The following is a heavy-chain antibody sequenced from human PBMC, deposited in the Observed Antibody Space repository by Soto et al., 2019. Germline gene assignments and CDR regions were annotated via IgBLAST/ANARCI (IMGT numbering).Heavy chain of an antibody. V-gene: IGHV1-18*01. J-gene: IGHJ4*02. Sequence: GASVKVSCKASGYTFTSYGISWVRQAPGQGLEWMGWISAYNGNTNYAQKLQGRVTMTTDTSTSTAYMELRSLRPDDTAVYYCARERRSGYYDSSGYIDYWGQGALVTVSS. CDR1: GYTFTSYG. CDR2: ISAYNGNT. CDR3: ARERRSGYYDSSGYIDY. D-gene: IGHD3-22*01.